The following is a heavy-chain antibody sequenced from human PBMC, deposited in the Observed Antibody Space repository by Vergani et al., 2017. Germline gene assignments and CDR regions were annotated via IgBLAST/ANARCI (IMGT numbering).Heavy chain of an antibody. V-gene: IGHV1-2*02. J-gene: IGHJ5*02. CDR3: ARGTVVVVPAAPNTWFDP. CDR2: INPNSGGT. Sequence: QVQLVQSGAEVKKPGASVKVSCKASGYTFTGYYMHWVRQAPGQGLEWMGWINPNSGGTNYAQKFQGRVTMTRYTSISTAYMELGRLRSDDTAVYYCARGTVVVVPAAPNTWFDPWGQGSLVTVSS. D-gene: IGHD2-2*01. CDR1: GYTFTGYY.